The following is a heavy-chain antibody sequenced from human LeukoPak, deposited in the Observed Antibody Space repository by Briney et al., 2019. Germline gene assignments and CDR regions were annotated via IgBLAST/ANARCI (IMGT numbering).Heavy chain of an antibody. D-gene: IGHD3-22*01. V-gene: IGHV4-4*07. CDR3: ARAVRAYYDSSGALGYAFDI. Sequence: PSETLSLTCAVSGGSISSYYWSWIRQPAGKGLEWIGRIYTSGSTNYNPSLKSRVTMSVDTSKNQFSLKLSSVTAADTAVYYCARAVRAYYDSSGALGYAFDIWGQGTMVTVSS. J-gene: IGHJ3*02. CDR1: GGSISSYY. CDR2: IYTSGST.